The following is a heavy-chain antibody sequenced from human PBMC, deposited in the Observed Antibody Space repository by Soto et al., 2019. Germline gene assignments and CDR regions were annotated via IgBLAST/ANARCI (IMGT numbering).Heavy chain of an antibody. CDR2: IYYSGST. CDR3: ARAKGYYYDSSGYYYPWFDP. CDR1: GGSISSYY. D-gene: IGHD3-22*01. J-gene: IGHJ5*02. Sequence: PSATLSLTCTVSGGSISSYYWSWIRQPPGKGLEWIGYIYYSGSTNYNPSLKSRVTISVDTSKNQFSLKLSSVTAADTAVYYCARAKGYYYDSSGYYYPWFDPWGQGTLVTVSS. V-gene: IGHV4-59*01.